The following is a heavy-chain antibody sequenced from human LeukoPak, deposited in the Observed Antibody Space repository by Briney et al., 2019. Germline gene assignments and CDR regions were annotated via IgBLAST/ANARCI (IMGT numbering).Heavy chain of an antibody. J-gene: IGHJ4*02. Sequence: SGTLSLTCAVSGVSISSTDWWSWVRQPPGKGLEWIGEIHHSRGTHYNPSLLSRVTISLDNSKNQISLELNSVTAADTAVYYCARSGNRWITLDYWDQGTLVTVSS. D-gene: IGHD3-10*01. CDR1: GVSISSTDW. CDR3: ARSGNRWITLDY. V-gene: IGHV4-4*02. CDR2: IHHSRGT.